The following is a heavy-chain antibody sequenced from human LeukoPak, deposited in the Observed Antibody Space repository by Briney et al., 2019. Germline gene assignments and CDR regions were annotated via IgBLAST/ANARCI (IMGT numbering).Heavy chain of an antibody. Sequence: GGSLRLSCSASGFTFSNYWMHSVRQAPGKGLVWVSRINSDGSSTSYADSVKGRFTISRDNAKNTLYLQMNSLRADDTAVYYCARVSSGSYFGYYYYYMDVWGKGTTVTVSS. V-gene: IGHV3-74*01. CDR3: ARVSSGSYFGYYYYYMDV. J-gene: IGHJ6*03. D-gene: IGHD1-26*01. CDR1: GFTFSNYW. CDR2: INSDGSST.